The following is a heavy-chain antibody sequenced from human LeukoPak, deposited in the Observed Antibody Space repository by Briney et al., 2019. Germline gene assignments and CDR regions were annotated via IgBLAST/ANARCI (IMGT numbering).Heavy chain of an antibody. J-gene: IGHJ4*02. CDR2: VFYSGST. CDR1: GGSISSSRYY. Sequence: PSETLSLTCTVSGGSISSSRYYWGWIRQPPGKGLEWIGSVFYSGSTYYNPSLKSRVTISVDTSRNQFSLKVTSVTAADTAVYYCASGMIRGIAPIVVDYWGQGTLVTGSS. V-gene: IGHV4-39*07. CDR3: ASGMIRGIAPIVVDY. D-gene: IGHD3-10*01.